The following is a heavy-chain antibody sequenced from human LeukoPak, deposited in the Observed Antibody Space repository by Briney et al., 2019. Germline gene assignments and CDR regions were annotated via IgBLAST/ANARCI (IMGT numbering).Heavy chain of an antibody. V-gene: IGHV3-23*01. J-gene: IGHJ5*02. CDR1: GIVFSNTA. CDR2: ISGGGERT. Sequence: QSGGSLRLSCAASGIVFSNTAMNWARQSPGRGLEWVSAISGGGERTFYADSVKGRFTISRDNSKNMVYLQMNSLRADDTAIYYCGKDGGQYSSGPEFDPRGQGALVTVSS. CDR3: GKDGGQYSSGPEFDP. D-gene: IGHD6-19*01.